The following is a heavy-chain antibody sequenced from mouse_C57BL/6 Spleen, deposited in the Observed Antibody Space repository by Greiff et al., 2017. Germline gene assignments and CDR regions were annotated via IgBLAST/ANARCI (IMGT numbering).Heavy chain of an antibody. D-gene: IGHD1-1*01. V-gene: IGHV5-6*01. CDR3: ARRDYYGSSPFDY. CDR2: ISSGGSYT. Sequence: EVQGVESGGDLVKPGGSLKLSCAASGFTFSSYGMSWVRQTPDKRLEWVATISSGGSYTYYPDSVKGRFTISRDNAKNTLYLQMSSLKSEDTAMYYCARRDYYGSSPFDYWGQGTTLTVSS. J-gene: IGHJ2*01. CDR1: GFTFSSYG.